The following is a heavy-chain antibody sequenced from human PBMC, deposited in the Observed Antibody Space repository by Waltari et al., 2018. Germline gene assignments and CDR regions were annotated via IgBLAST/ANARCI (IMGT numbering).Heavy chain of an antibody. J-gene: IGHJ4*02. CDR3: ARGGYDILTGSLDY. V-gene: IGHV1-69*01. CDR2: IIPIFGTA. Sequence: QVQLVQSGAEVKKPGSSVKVSCKDSGGPFSSYAISWVRQAPGQGLEWMGGIIPIFGTANYAQKFQGRVTITADESTSTAYMELSSLRSEDTAVYYCARGGYDILTGSLDYWGQGTLVTVSS. D-gene: IGHD3-9*01. CDR1: GGPFSSYA.